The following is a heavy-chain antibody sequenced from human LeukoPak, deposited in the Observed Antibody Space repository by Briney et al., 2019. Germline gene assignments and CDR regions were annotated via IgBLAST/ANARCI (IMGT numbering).Heavy chain of an antibody. Sequence: SETLSLTCTVSGXSISSYYWSWIRQPPGKGQEWIGYIYYSGSTNYNPSLKSRVTISVDTSKNQFSLNLSSVTAADTAVYYCARDLLSTAGYFDYWGQGTLVTVSS. CDR1: GXSISSYY. CDR2: IYYSGST. V-gene: IGHV4-59*01. D-gene: IGHD6-19*01. CDR3: ARDLLSTAGYFDY. J-gene: IGHJ4*02.